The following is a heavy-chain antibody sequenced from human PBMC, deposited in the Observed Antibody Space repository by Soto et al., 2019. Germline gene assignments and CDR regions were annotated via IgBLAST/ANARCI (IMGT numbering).Heavy chain of an antibody. J-gene: IGHJ4*02. Sequence: EVQLVESGGGLIQPGGSLRLSCAASGFTVSSKYMTWVRQAPGKGLEWVSVIYGGGTTYYADSVKGRFTISRDNSKTTLYLQVNSLRADDTAVYYCVQTTGWPGFAFWGQGTLVTVSS. CDR3: VQTTGWPGFAF. V-gene: IGHV3-53*01. CDR2: IYGGGTT. D-gene: IGHD6-19*01. CDR1: GFTVSSKY.